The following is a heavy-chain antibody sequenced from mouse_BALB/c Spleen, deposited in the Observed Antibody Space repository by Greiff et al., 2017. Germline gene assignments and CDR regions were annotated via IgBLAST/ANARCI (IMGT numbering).Heavy chain of an antibody. V-gene: IGHV1-69*02. CDR1: GYTFTSYW. CDR2: IDPSDSYT. Sequence: QVQLQQPGAELVKPGASVKLPCKASGYTFTSYWMHWVKQRPGQGLEWIGEIDPSDSYTNYNQKFKGKATLTVDKSSSTAYMQLSSLTSEDSAVYYCARGVTTAHWGQGTSVTVSS. D-gene: IGHD1-2*01. CDR3: ARGVTTAH. J-gene: IGHJ4*01.